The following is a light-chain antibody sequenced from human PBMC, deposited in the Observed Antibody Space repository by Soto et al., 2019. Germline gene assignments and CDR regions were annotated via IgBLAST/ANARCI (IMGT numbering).Light chain of an antibody. Sequence: QSVLTQPPSVSVAPRQRVTISCTGSSSNIGAGYDVHWYQQLPGTAPKLLIYGNSNRPSGVPDRFSGSKSGTSASLAITGLQAEDEADYYCQSYDSSLSGSNVFGTGTKVTVL. CDR3: QSYDSSLSGSNV. CDR2: GNS. V-gene: IGLV1-40*01. CDR1: SSNIGAGYD. J-gene: IGLJ1*01.